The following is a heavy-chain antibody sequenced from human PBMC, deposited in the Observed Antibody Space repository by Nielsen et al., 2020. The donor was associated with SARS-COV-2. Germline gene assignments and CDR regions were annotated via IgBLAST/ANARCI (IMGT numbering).Heavy chain of an antibody. CDR1: GGSISSGGYY. V-gene: IGHV4-31*03. CDR2: IYYSGST. CDR3: ARVELGSAAAGNPYYFDY. J-gene: IGHJ4*02. Sequence: SETLSLTCTVSGGSISSGGYYWSWIRQHPGKGLEWIGYIYYSGSTYYNPSLKSRVTISVDTSKNQFSLKLSSVTAADTAVYYCARVELGSAAAGNPYYFDYWGQGTLVTVSS. D-gene: IGHD6-13*01.